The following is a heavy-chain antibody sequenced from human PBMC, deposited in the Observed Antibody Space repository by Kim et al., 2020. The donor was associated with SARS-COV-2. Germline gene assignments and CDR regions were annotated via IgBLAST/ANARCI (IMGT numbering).Heavy chain of an antibody. CDR3: AKDMDPLWFGESFDY. J-gene: IGHJ4*02. Sequence: VKARFTNSRGNAKTSMYLQMNSLRAEDTALYYCAKDMDPLWFGESFDYWGQGTLVTVSS. V-gene: IGHV3-9*01. D-gene: IGHD3-10*01.